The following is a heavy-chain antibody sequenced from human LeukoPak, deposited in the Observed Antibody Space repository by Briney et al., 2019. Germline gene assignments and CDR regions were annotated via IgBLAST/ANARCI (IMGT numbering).Heavy chain of an antibody. V-gene: IGHV1-8*01. CDR1: GYKFTSYD. CDR2: RNPNNVNT. D-gene: IGHD3-10*01. J-gene: IGHJ2*01. Sequence: ASVKVSCKASGYKFTSYDINWVRQATGQGLEWMGWRNPNNVNTAYAQKFQGRVTVTRNTSISTAYMELRSLRSDDTAVYYCAREVQGLYRYFDLWGRGTLVTVSS. CDR3: AREVQGLYRYFDL.